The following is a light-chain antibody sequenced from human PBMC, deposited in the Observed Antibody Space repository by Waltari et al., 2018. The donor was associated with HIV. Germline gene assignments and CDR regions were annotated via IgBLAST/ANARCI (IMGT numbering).Light chain of an antibody. Sequence: IVMPHSPATLWLSTGETDTLSCRARQSIATNLAWYQQKRGQAPKLLIYDASTGAAGVPPRFSGSGSGTDFNLTIDSLQSDDFAIYYCQQYNNWPYTFARGSKVEVK. CDR1: QSIATN. J-gene: IGKJ2*01. CDR2: DAS. CDR3: QQYNNWPYT. V-gene: IGKV3-15*01.